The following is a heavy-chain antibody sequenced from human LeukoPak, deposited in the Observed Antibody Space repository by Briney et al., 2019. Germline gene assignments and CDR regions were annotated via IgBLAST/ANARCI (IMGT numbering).Heavy chain of an antibody. D-gene: IGHD3-10*01. V-gene: IGHV3-23*01. CDR1: GFTFSSYA. CDR3: VKGFVHPTYYFEY. CDR2: ITGSGDGT. J-gene: IGHJ4*02. Sequence: GGSLRLSCAASGFTFSSYAMMWVRQAPGKGLEWVSSITGSGDGTYYADSVRGRSTISRDNSKNTLYLQVNSLRAEDTAVYFCVKGFVHPTYYFEYWGQGTLVTVSS.